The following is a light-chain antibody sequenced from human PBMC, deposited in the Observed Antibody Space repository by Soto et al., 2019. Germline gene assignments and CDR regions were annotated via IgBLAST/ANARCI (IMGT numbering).Light chain of an antibody. J-gene: IGLJ1*01. Sequence: HSALTQPASVSGSPGQSITISCTGTSSDVGGYNYVSWYQQHPGKAPKLMIYEVSNRPSGVSNRFSGSKSGNTATLTISGLQAEDEADYYCCSYTVSGTYVFGTGTKVTVL. CDR1: SSDVGGYNY. V-gene: IGLV2-14*01. CDR3: CSYTVSGTYV. CDR2: EVS.